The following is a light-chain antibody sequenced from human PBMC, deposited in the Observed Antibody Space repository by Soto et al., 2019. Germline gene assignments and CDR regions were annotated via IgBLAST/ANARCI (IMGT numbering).Light chain of an antibody. Sequence: SYELTQPLSVSVALGQTARITCEETNIGSKNVHWYQQKPGQAPVLVIYRDSNRPSGIPERFSGSNSGNTATLTISRAQAGDEADYYCQVWDISTYVVFGGGTKLTVL. V-gene: IGLV3-9*01. CDR3: QVWDISTYVV. CDR2: RDS. CDR1: NIGSKN. J-gene: IGLJ2*01.